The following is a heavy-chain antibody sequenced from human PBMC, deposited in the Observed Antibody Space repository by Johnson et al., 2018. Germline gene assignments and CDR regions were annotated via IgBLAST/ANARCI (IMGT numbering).Heavy chain of an antibody. J-gene: IGHJ3*02. CDR2: ISTDGSGT. Sequence: VQLQESGGGLVQPGGSLTLSYAASGLTFSNKWIHWVRQVPGKGLLWVSHISTDGSGTNYADTVKGRFTVSRDSVRNTVYLQMSTLRVDDTAVYYCVTTTGNAFNTWGQGTVVTVSS. CDR3: VTTTGNAFNT. V-gene: IGHV3-74*01. D-gene: IGHD1-14*01. CDR1: GLTFSNKW.